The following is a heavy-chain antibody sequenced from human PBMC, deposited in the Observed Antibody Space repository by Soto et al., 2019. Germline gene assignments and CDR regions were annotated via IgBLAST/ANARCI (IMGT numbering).Heavy chain of an antibody. V-gene: IGHV5-51*01. D-gene: IGHD3-22*01. CDR1: GYIFTIYC. Sequence: GESLKISCAGSGYIFTIYCIALVLQMPGKGLDWMWIIYSGDSIIRYSPSFQGQVTISADKSISTAYLQWSSLKASDTAMYYCAGRDSSGYRDYYYGMDVWGQGTTVTVSS. CDR2: IYSGDSII. J-gene: IGHJ6*02. CDR3: AGRDSSGYRDYYYGMDV.